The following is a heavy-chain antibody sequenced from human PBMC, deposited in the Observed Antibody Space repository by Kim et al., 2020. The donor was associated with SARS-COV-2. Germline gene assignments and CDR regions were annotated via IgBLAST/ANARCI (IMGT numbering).Heavy chain of an antibody. CDR2: INHSGST. V-gene: IGHV4-34*01. Sequence: SETLSLTCAVYGGSFSGYYWSWIRQPPGKGQEWIGEINHSGSTNYSPSLKSRVTISVDTSKNQFSLKLNSVTAADTAVYYCARGQYCSGSSCYRAFDNWGQGTLFPVSS. CDR3: ARGQYCSGSSCYRAFDN. CDR1: GGSFSGYY. J-gene: IGHJ4*02. D-gene: IGHD2-15*01.